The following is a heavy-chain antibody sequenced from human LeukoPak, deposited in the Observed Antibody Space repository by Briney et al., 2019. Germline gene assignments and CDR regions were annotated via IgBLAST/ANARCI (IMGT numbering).Heavy chain of an antibody. CDR2: IRHVGGEK. Sequence: GGSLRLSCAVPGFSLTDFWMSWVRQAPGKGLEWVASIRHVGGEKPYVDSVKGRFPISRQNPTSTPYLQINSLRAEDTAVYYCARDGTAAGLYFDLWAQGPLVTVSS. CDR3: ARDGTAAGLYFDL. CDR1: GFSLTDFW. D-gene: IGHD6-13*01. J-gene: IGHJ4*01. V-gene: IGHV3-7*01.